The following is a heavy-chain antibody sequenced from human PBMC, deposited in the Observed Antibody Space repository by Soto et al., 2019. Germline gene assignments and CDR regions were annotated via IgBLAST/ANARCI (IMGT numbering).Heavy chain of an antibody. V-gene: IGHV3-30*18. D-gene: IGHD3-22*01. Sequence: LSLTCAASGFTFSSYGMHWVRQAPGKGLEWVAVISYDGSNKYYADSVKGRFTISRDNSKNTLYLQMNSLRAEDTAVYYCAKDVRYYDSSGYYYVDNYFDYWGQGTLVTVSS. CDR2: ISYDGSNK. CDR3: AKDVRYYDSSGYYYVDNYFDY. CDR1: GFTFSSYG. J-gene: IGHJ4*02.